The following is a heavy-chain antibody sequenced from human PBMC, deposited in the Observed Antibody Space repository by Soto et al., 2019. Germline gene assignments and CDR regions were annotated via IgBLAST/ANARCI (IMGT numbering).Heavy chain of an antibody. CDR1: GYTFTGYY. J-gene: IGHJ5*02. Sequence: ASVKVSCKASGYTFTGYYMHWVRQAPGQGLEWMGWINPNSGGTNYAQKFQGWVTMTRDTSISTAYMELSRLRSDDTAVYYCARAIEEDGSPLYKWFDPWGQGTLVTVSS. D-gene: IGHD6-13*01. CDR2: INPNSGGT. CDR3: ARAIEEDGSPLYKWFDP. V-gene: IGHV1-2*04.